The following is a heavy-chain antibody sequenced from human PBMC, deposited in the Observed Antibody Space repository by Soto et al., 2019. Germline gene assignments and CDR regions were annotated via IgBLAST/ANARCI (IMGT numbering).Heavy chain of an antibody. CDR1: GFTFSSYS. V-gene: IGHV3-21*01. J-gene: IGHJ4*02. CDR3: ARGGYCSGGSCYSNY. D-gene: IGHD2-15*01. Sequence: EVQLVESGGGLVKPGGSLRLSCAASGFTFSSYSMNWVRQAPGKGLEWVSSISSSSSYIYYADSVKGRFTISRVNAKNSLYLQMNSLRAEDTAVYYCARGGYCSGGSCYSNYWGQGTLVTVSS. CDR2: ISSSSSYI.